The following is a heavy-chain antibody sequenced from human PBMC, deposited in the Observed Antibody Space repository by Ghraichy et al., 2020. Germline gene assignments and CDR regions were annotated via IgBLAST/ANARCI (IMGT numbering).Heavy chain of an antibody. D-gene: IGHD4-17*01. V-gene: IGHV3-13*01. Sequence: GGSLRLSCAASGFTFSSYDMHWVRQATGKGLEWVSAIGTAGDTYYPGSVKGRFTISRENAKNSLYLQMNSLRAGDTAVYYCARGAGDYPHYGMDVWGQGTTVTVSS. CDR2: IGTAGDT. CDR3: ARGAGDYPHYGMDV. J-gene: IGHJ6*02. CDR1: GFTFSSYD.